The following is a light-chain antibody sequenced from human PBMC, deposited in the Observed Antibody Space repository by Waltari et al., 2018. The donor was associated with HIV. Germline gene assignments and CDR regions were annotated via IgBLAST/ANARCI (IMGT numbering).Light chain of an antibody. CDR1: KSLEHRKGHDFYKY. CDR2: FGS. Sequence: DIVMTQSPVSLTVTPGEPASISCRSSKSLEHRKGHDFYKYLDWYLQKPGQSPQLLIYFGSNRASGVPDMFRGSGSGTDFTVKISRVEAEDVGVYYCMQALQTPRTFGQGTKLEMK. CDR3: MQALQTPRT. V-gene: IGKV2-28*01. J-gene: IGKJ2*01.